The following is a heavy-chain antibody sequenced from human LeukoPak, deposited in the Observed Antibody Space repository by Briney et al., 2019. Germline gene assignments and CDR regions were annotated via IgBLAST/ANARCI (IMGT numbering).Heavy chain of an antibody. Sequence: PGGSLRLSCAASGFTVSSNYMSWVRQAPGTGLEWVSVIYSGGSTYYADSVKGRFTISGDNSKNTLYLQMNSLRAEDTAVYYCAGEESVRGGKYYYYGMDVWGQGTAVTVSS. CDR1: GFTVSSNY. CDR3: AGEESVRGGKYYYYGMDV. V-gene: IGHV3-53*01. CDR2: IYSGGST. J-gene: IGHJ6*02. D-gene: IGHD3-10*01.